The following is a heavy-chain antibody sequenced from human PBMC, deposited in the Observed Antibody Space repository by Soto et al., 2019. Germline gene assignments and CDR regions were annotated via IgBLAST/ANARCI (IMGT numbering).Heavy chain of an antibody. CDR1: GFTFGNYA. V-gene: IGHV3-9*01. CDR2: ISWNSGSI. Sequence: PGGSLTLSCAASGFTFGNYAMRWGRQDPGKGLEWVSGISWNSGSIGYEDSVKGRFTISRDNAKNSLYLQMSSLRAEDTALYYCEKDRREQPYYFDYWGQGTLVTVSS. CDR3: EKDRREQPYYFDY. J-gene: IGHJ4*02. D-gene: IGHD1-26*01.